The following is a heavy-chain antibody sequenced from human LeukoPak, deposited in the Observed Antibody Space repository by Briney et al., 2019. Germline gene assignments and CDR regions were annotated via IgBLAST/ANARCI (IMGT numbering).Heavy chain of an antibody. V-gene: IGHV1-8*03. CDR2: MNPNSGNT. J-gene: IGHJ2*01. CDR3: AKDMPYYCSSTSCYAEWYFDL. D-gene: IGHD2-2*01. Sequence: GASVKVSCKASGYTFTSYDINWVRQATGQGLEWMGWMNPNSGNTGYAQKFQGRVTITRNTSISTAYMELSSLRSEDTAVYYCAKDMPYYCSSTSCYAEWYFDLWGRGTLVTVSS. CDR1: GYTFTSYD.